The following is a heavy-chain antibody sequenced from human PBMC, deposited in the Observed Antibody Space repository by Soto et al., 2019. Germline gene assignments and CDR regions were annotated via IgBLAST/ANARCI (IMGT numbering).Heavy chain of an antibody. J-gene: IGHJ4*02. Sequence: SVKVSCKASGGTFSSYAISWVRQAPGQGLEWMGGIIPIFGTANYAQKFQGRVTITADESTSTAYMELSSLRSEDTAVYYCATGNIGTYYFDYWGQGTLVTVSS. V-gene: IGHV1-69*13. CDR2: IIPIFGTA. CDR3: ATGNIGTYYFDY. D-gene: IGHD3-10*01. CDR1: GGTFSSYA.